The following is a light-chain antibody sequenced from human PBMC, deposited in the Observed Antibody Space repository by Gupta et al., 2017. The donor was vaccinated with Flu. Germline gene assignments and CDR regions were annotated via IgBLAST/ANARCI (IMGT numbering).Light chain of an antibody. Sequence: DIQLTQSPSSLSASVGDSVTISCRASQPITTYLNWYQQKPGKAPKLLIYTSSNLQSGVPSRFSGRGSGTDFTVTITNLQPEDFATYYCQQSDSNPYTFDQGTKMEI. CDR1: QPITTY. CDR2: TSS. CDR3: QQSDSNPYT. V-gene: IGKV1-39*01. J-gene: IGKJ2*01.